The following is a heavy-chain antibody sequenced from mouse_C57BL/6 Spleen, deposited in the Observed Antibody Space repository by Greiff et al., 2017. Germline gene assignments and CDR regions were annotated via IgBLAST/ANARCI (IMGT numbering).Heavy chain of an antibody. Sequence: EVKLQESGPGLVKPSQSLSLTCSVTGYSITSGYYWNWIRQFPGNKLEWMGYISYDGSNNYNPSLKNRISITRDTSKNQFFLKLNSVTTEDTATYYCARDSSYVYYFDYWGQGTTLTVSS. CDR3: ARDSSYVYYFDY. V-gene: IGHV3-6*01. CDR2: ISYDGSN. D-gene: IGHD1-1*01. J-gene: IGHJ2*01. CDR1: GYSITSGYY.